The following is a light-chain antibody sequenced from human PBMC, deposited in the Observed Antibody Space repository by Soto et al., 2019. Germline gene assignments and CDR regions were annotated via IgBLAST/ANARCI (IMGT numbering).Light chain of an antibody. J-gene: IGKJ1*01. CDR3: QQYGSSPPT. CDR2: GAS. Sequence: EIVLTQSPGTLSLSPGERATLSCRASQSVSSSYLAWYQQKPCQAPRLLIYGASSRATGIPDRFSGSGSGTDFTLTISRLEPEYFAVYYCQQYGSSPPTFGQGTKVEIK. CDR1: QSVSSSY. V-gene: IGKV3-20*01.